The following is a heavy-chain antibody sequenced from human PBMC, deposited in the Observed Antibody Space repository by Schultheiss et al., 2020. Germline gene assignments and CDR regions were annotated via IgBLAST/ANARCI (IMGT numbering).Heavy chain of an antibody. CDR1: GFTFSSYA. V-gene: IGHV3-23*01. Sequence: GGSLRLSCAASGFTFSSYAMSWVRQAPGKGLEWVSAISGSGGSTYYADSVKGRFTISRDNSKNTLYLQMNSLKTEDTAVYYCTTVAIAMIVVVNPFDYWGQGTLVTVSS. CDR2: ISGSGGST. CDR3: TTVAIAMIVVVNPFDY. D-gene: IGHD3-22*01. J-gene: IGHJ4*02.